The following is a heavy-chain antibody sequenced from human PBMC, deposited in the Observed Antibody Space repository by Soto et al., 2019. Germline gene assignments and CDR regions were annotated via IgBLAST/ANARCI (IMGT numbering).Heavy chain of an antibody. CDR2: INGRGNYI. J-gene: IGHJ4*02. Sequence: GSLRLSCASSGFTFSTYTMNWVRQAPGKGLEWVSSINGRGNYIYYAESVKGRFIISRDNAQNSLFLQMNTLRPEDTAMYYCARVAYWGPGTQVTVSS. CDR3: ARVAY. V-gene: IGHV3-21*01. CDR1: GFTFSTYT.